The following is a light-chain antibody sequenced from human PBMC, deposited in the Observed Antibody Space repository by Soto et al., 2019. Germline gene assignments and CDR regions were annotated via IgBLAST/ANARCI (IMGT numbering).Light chain of an antibody. CDR3: QQSYSSPPT. Sequence: DIQMTQSPSAVSASVADRVIITCRASQSISNHLNWYQQKPGKAPKLLIFAASSLQSGVPSRFSGSRSGPDFTLTISSLQPEDFATYYCQQSYSSPPTFGQGTKVDIK. CDR2: AAS. J-gene: IGKJ1*01. CDR1: QSISNH. V-gene: IGKV1-39*01.